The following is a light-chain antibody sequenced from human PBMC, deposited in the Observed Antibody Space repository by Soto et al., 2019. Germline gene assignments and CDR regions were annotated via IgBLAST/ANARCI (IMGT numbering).Light chain of an antibody. CDR1: QSVTSRY. V-gene: IGKV3-20*01. CDR2: GAS. Sequence: EIVLTQSPGTLSLSPGERATLSCKASQSVTSRYLAWYQQKPGQAPRLLIYGASSRATGIPDRFSGSGSLTDFTLTISSLEPEDCAVYFCQQYNNSQEYTFGQGTKLEIK. J-gene: IGKJ2*01. CDR3: QQYNNSQEYT.